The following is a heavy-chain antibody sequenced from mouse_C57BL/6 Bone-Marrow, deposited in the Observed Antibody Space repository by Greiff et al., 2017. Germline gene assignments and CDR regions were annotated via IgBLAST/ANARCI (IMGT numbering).Heavy chain of an antibody. J-gene: IGHJ3*01. Sequence: VQLQQSGAELVKPGASVKISCKASGYAFSSYWMNWVKQRPGKGLEWIGQIYPGDGDTNYNGKFTGKATLTADKSSSTAYMQLSSLTSEDSAVYFCARWGRETWFAYWGQGTLVTVSA. CDR3: ARWGRETWFAY. CDR1: GYAFSSYW. CDR2: IYPGDGDT. V-gene: IGHV1-80*01.